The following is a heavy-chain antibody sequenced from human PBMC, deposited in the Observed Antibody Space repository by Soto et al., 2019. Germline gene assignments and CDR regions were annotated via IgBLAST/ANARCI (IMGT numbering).Heavy chain of an antibody. Sequence: SETLSLTCTVSGGSISSYYWSWIRQPPGKGLEWIGYIYYSGSTNYNPSLKSRVTISLDTSKNQFSLKLSSVTAADTAVYYCARVGYCSGGSCYSESYYYYYGMDVWGQGTTVTVSS. D-gene: IGHD2-15*01. J-gene: IGHJ6*02. V-gene: IGHV4-59*01. CDR1: GGSISSYY. CDR2: IYYSGST. CDR3: ARVGYCSGGSCYSESYYYYYGMDV.